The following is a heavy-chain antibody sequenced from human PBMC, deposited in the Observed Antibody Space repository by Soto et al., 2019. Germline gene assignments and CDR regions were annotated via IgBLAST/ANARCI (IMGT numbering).Heavy chain of an antibody. Sequence: GGSLRLSCAASGSTFSSYWMSWVRQAPGKGLEWVANIKQDGSEKYYVDSVKGRFTISRDNAKNSLYLQMNSLRAEDTAVYYCARCGQSRWFDPWGQGTLVTVSS. CDR1: GSTFSSYW. CDR3: ARCGQSRWFDP. D-gene: IGHD1-26*01. CDR2: IKQDGSEK. V-gene: IGHV3-7*03. J-gene: IGHJ5*02.